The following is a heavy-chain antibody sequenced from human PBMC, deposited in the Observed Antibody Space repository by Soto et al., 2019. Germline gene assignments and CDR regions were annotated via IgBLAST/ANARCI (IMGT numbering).Heavy chain of an antibody. J-gene: IGHJ5*02. D-gene: IGHD6-13*01. Sequence: SETLSLTCTVSGGSISSGDYYWSWIRQPPGKGLEWIGYIYYSGSTYYNPSLKSRVTISVDTSKNQFSLKLSSVTAADTAVYYCARRVGSSWPKHNWFDPWGQGTLVTVS. CDR1: GGSISSGDYY. V-gene: IGHV4-30-4*02. CDR2: IYYSGST. CDR3: ARRVGSSWPKHNWFDP.